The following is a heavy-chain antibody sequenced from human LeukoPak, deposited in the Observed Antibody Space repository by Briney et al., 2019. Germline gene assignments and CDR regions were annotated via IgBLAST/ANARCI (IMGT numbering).Heavy chain of an antibody. CDR2: INHSGST. CDR1: GGSFSGYS. D-gene: IGHD2-2*02. CDR3: ARVNECSSTSCYINY. V-gene: IGHV4-34*01. Sequence: SETLSLTCAVYGGSFSGYSWSWIRQPPGKGLEWIGEINHSGSTNYNPSLKSRVTISVDTSKNQFSLKLSSVTAADTAVYYCARVNECSSTSCYINYWGQGTLVTVSS. J-gene: IGHJ4*02.